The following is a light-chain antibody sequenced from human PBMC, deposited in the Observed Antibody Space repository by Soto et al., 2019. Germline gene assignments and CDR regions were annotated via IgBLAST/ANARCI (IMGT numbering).Light chain of an antibody. CDR2: GNS. Sequence: QSVPTQPPSVSGAPGQRVTGSCTGSSSNIGAGYDVHWYQQLPGTAPKLLIYGNSNRPSGVPDRFSGSKSGTSASLAITGLQAEDEADYYCQSYDSSLSGSVVFGGETKLTVL. V-gene: IGLV1-40*01. CDR1: SSNIGAGYD. J-gene: IGLJ2*01. CDR3: QSYDSSLSGSVV.